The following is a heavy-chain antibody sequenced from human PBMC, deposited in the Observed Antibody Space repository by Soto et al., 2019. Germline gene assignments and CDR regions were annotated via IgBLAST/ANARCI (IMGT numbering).Heavy chain of an antibody. D-gene: IGHD3-10*01. Sequence: SETLSLTCTVSGGSISSSSYYWGWIRQPPGKGLEWIGSIYYSGSTYYNPSLKSRVNISVDTSKNQFSLKLSSVTAADTALYYCASLNLWFGADYYYYMDVWGKGTTVTVSS. V-gene: IGHV4-39*01. CDR3: ASLNLWFGADYYYYMDV. CDR1: GGSISSSSYY. J-gene: IGHJ6*03. CDR2: IYYSGST.